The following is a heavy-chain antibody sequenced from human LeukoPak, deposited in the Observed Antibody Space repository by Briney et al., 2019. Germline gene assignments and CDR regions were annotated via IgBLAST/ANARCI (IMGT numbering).Heavy chain of an antibody. Sequence: SVKVSCEASGGTFSSYAISWVRQAPGQGLEWMGRIIPILGIANYAQKFQGRVTITADKSTSTAYMELSSLRSEDTAVYYCARGWYSSSWYSVSFDYWGQGTLVTVSS. V-gene: IGHV1-69*04. J-gene: IGHJ4*02. CDR1: GGTFSSYA. CDR2: IIPILGIA. CDR3: ARGWYSSSWYSVSFDY. D-gene: IGHD6-13*01.